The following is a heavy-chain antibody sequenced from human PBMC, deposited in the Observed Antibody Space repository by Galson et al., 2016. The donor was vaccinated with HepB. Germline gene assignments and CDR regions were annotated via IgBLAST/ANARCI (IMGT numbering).Heavy chain of an antibody. CDR2: INPNTGGT. Sequence: SVKVSCKASGYTFSTYGISWVRQAPGQGLEWMGWINPNTGGTSYARNFQGRVNLTRDTSITTTYMELNSLRSDDTAVYYCARETRVTGTRPYWYFELWGRGSLVTVSS. CDR1: GYTFSTYG. V-gene: IGHV1-2*02. J-gene: IGHJ2*01. D-gene: IGHD1-7*01. CDR3: ARETRVTGTRPYWYFEL.